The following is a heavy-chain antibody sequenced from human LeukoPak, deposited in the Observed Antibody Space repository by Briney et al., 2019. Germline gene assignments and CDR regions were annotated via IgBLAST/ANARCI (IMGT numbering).Heavy chain of an antibody. D-gene: IGHD6-6*01. CDR3: ASGYSSSLIDY. CDR1: GFTFSSYG. V-gene: IGHV3-30*03. J-gene: IGHJ4*02. CDR2: ISYDGSNK. Sequence: GGSLRLSCAASGFTFSSYGMHWVRQAPGKGLEWVAVISYDGSNKYYADSVKGRFTISRDNSKNTLYLQMNSLRAEDTAVYYCASGYSSSLIDYWGQGTLVTVSS.